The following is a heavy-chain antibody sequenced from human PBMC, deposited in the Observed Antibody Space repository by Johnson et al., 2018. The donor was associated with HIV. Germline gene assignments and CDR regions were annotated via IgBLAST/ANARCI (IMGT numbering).Heavy chain of an antibody. Sequence: VQLVESGGGVVPPGGSLRLSCAASGFNFNIYGMHWVRQAPVRGLEWVAFIRYDGSYKNYVDSAKGRFTISRDNSKNTLYLQMNSLSAEDTAVYYFAKPLVGATREDAFDVWGQGTMVTVSS. CDR3: AKPLVGATREDAFDV. V-gene: IGHV3-30*02. CDR2: IRYDGSYK. CDR1: GFNFNIYG. D-gene: IGHD1-26*01. J-gene: IGHJ3*01.